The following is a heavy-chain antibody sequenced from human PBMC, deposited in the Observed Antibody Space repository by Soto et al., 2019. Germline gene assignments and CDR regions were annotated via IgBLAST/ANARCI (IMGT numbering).Heavy chain of an antibody. J-gene: IGHJ4*02. V-gene: IGHV3-11*01. CDR3: ARTPLFGVVTPCDY. D-gene: IGHD3-3*01. Sequence: GKSQRLSCADSGFKFSDYYMRWISKASGKGLDWFSYISSSGSTIYYADSVKGRFTISKDNAKNSLYLQMNSLRAEYTAVYYCARTPLFGVVTPCDYCGQGTLVTVSS. CDR1: GFKFSDYY. CDR2: ISSSGSTI.